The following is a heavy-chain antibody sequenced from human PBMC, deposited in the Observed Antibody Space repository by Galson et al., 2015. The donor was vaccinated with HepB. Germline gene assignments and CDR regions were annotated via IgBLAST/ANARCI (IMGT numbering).Heavy chain of an antibody. CDR3: ARASIVVVPADPRFDY. Sequence: SVKVSCKASGYTFTSYGISWVRQAPGQGLEWMGWISAYNGNTNYAQKLQGRVTMTTDTSTSTAYMELRSLRSDDTAVYYCARASIVVVPADPRFDYWGQGTLVTVSS. D-gene: IGHD2-2*01. V-gene: IGHV1-18*01. CDR1: GYTFTSYG. J-gene: IGHJ4*02. CDR2: ISAYNGNT.